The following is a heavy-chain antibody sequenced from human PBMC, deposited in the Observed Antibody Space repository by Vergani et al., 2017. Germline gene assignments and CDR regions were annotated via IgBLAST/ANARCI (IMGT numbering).Heavy chain of an antibody. J-gene: IGHJ6*02. D-gene: IGHD3-10*01. V-gene: IGHV3-15*01. CDR3: ATPAGDYYYGMDV. CDR1: GFTFSNAW. Sequence: EVQLVESGGGLVKPGGSLRLSCAASGFTFSNAWMSWVRQAPGKGLEWVGRIKSKTDGGTTDYAAPVKGRFTSSRDDSKNTLYLQMHSLKTEDTAVYYCATPAGDYYYGMDVWGQGTTVTVSS. CDR2: IKSKTDGGTT.